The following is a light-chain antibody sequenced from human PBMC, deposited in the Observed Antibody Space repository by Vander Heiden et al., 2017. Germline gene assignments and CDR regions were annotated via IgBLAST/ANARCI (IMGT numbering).Light chain of an antibody. V-gene: IGLV1-40*01. CDR3: QSYDSSLSGRV. CDR2: SNS. CDR1: SSNIGAGYD. J-gene: IGLJ1*01. Sequence: QSVLTQPPSVSGAPGQRVTISSTGSSSNIGAGYDVHWYQQLPGTAPKLLIYSNSNRPSGVPDRFSGSKSGTSASLAITGLQAEDEADYYCQSYDSSLSGRVFGTGTKVTVL.